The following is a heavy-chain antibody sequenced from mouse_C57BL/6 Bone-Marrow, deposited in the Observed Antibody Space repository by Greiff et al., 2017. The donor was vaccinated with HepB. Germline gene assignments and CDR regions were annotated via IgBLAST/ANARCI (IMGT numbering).Heavy chain of an antibody. CDR1: GYTFTSYW. V-gene: IGHV1-64*01. Sequence: QVQLQQPGAELVKPGASVKLSCKASGYTFTSYWMHWVKQRPGQGLEWIGMIHPNSGSTNYNEKFKSKATLTVDKSSSTAYMQLSSLTSEDSAVYYCARQRGYYYGSSFDYWGQGTTLTVSS. D-gene: IGHD1-1*01. J-gene: IGHJ2*01. CDR3: ARQRGYYYGSSFDY. CDR2: IHPNSGST.